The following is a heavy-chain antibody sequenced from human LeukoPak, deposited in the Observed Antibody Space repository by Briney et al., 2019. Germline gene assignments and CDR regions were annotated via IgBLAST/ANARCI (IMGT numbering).Heavy chain of an antibody. D-gene: IGHD2-2*01. V-gene: IGHV3-23*01. CDR2: ISSRAVTT. CDR1: GFTFSSYA. CDR3: AKRGGLYCSSPSCYVDV. J-gene: IGHJ6*03. Sequence: SGGSLRLSCAASGFTFSSYAMSWVRQAPGKGLEWVSTISSRAVTTDYADSVRGRFTISRDNSKNTLYLQMNSLRAEDTAVYYCAKRGGLYCSSPSCYVDVWGKGTTVTVSS.